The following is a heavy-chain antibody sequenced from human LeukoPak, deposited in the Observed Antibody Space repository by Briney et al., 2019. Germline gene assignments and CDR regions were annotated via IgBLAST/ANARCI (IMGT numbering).Heavy chain of an antibody. D-gene: IGHD2-2*01. CDR1: GGTFSSYA. CDR2: IIPIFGTA. Sequence: SVKVSCKASGGTFSSYAISWVRQAPGQGLEWMGGIIPIFGTANYAQKFQGRVTITTDESTSTAYMELSSLRSEDTGVYYCAMSSTSRPRYDNLFDYWGQGTLVTVSS. V-gene: IGHV1-69*05. J-gene: IGHJ4*02. CDR3: AMSSTSRPRYDNLFDY.